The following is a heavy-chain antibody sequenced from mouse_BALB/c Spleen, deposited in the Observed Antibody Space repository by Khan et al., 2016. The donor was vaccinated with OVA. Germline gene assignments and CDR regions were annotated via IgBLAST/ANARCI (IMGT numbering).Heavy chain of an antibody. V-gene: IGHV1-4*01. D-gene: IGHD1-2*01. Sequence: QVQLQQSGAEPARPGASVKMSCKASGYTFTSNTMHWVKQRPGQGLEWIGYINPSSGYTNYNQKFNDKATLTADKSSSTAYMKLSSLTSEDSAVYYCARRTTAYAMDYWGQGTSVTVSS. CDR3: ARRTTAYAMDY. J-gene: IGHJ4*01. CDR1: GYTFTSNT. CDR2: INPSSGYT.